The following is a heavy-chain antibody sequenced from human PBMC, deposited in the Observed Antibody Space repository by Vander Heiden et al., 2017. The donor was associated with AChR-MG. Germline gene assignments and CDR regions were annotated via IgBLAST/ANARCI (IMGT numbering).Heavy chain of an antibody. CDR1: GFTFDDYA. J-gene: IGHJ4*02. CDR3: AKDKGCELLLYFDY. D-gene: IGHD1-26*01. CDR2: ISWNSGSI. V-gene: IGHV3-9*01. Sequence: EVQLVESGGGLVQPGRSLRLSCAASGFTFDDYAMHWVRQAPGKGLEWVSGISWNSGSIGYADAGKGRFTISRDNAKNSLYLQMNSLRDEDTALYYCAKDKGCELLLYFDYWGQGNLVTVSS.